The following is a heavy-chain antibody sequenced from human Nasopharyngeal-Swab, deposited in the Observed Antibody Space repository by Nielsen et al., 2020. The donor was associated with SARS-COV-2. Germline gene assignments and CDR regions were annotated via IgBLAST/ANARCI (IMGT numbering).Heavy chain of an antibody. J-gene: IGHJ5*02. Sequence: WIRQPPGKGLEWIGYIYYSGSTYYNPSLKSRVTISVDTSKNQFSLKLSSVTAADTAVYYCARRGGYSYGTWVWFDPWGQGTLVTVSS. CDR3: ARRGGYSYGTWVWFDP. V-gene: IGHV4-31*02. CDR2: IYYSGST. D-gene: IGHD5-18*01.